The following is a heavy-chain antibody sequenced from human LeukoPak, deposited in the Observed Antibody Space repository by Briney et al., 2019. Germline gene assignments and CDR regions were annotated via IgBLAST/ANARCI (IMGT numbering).Heavy chain of an antibody. CDR3: ARVQPHRIHYDNSDYPTRNDY. Sequence: ASVKVSCKASGGTFSSYAISWVRQAPGQGLEWMGGIIPIFGTANYAQKFQGRVTITADESTSTAYMELSSLRSDDTAVYYCARVQPHRIHYDNSDYPTRNDYWGQGTLVTVSS. CDR2: IIPIFGTA. V-gene: IGHV1-69*13. J-gene: IGHJ4*02. CDR1: GGTFSSYA. D-gene: IGHD3-22*01.